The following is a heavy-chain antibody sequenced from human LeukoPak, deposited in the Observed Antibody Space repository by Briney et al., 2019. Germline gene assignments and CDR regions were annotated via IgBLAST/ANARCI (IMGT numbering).Heavy chain of an antibody. CDR3: AREGLREWLLCRYWFDY. Sequence: GGSLRLSCAASRFTFSSYSMNWVRQAPGKGLEWVSSISSSSSYIYYADSVKGRFTISRDNAKNSLYLQMNSLRAEDTAVYYCAREGLREWLLCRYWFDYWGQGTLVTVSS. V-gene: IGHV3-21*01. J-gene: IGHJ4*02. CDR1: RFTFSSYS. CDR2: ISSSSSYI. D-gene: IGHD3-3*01.